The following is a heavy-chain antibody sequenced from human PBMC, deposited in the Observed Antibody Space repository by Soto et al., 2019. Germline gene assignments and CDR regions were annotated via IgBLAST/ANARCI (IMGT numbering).Heavy chain of an antibody. Sequence: EVQLVESGGGLVQPGGSLILSCTASGFPFSAYWMHWVRQAPGKGLVWISRSNSDASSTTYADSVKGRFTISRDNAENTLFLQMNSLRVDDTAVYYCARGYYGSEGTEDFQHWGRGTLVTVSS. CDR2: SNSDASST. J-gene: IGHJ1*01. CDR3: ARGYYGSEGTEDFQH. V-gene: IGHV3-74*03. D-gene: IGHD3-10*01. CDR1: GFPFSAYW.